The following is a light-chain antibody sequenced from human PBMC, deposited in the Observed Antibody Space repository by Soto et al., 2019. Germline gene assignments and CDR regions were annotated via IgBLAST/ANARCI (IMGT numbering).Light chain of an antibody. V-gene: IGKV3-15*01. CDR2: DVS. CDR1: QGVTTN. CDR3: QQYNNWPFS. J-gene: IGKJ5*01. Sequence: EIVMTQSPATLSVSPWERATLSCRAGQGVTTNFAWYQQKSGQSPRLLIYDVSTRATGVPARFSGTGSETDFTLTISGLQSDVSAVYFCQQYNNWPFSFGQGTRLEIK.